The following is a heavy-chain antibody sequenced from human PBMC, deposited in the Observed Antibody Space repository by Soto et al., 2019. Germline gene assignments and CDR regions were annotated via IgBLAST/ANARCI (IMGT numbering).Heavy chain of an antibody. CDR2: IRSKAYGGTT. V-gene: IGHV3-49*04. Sequence: GGSLRLSCTAPGFTFGDYAMSWVRQAPGKGLEWVGFIRSKAYGGTTEYAASVKGRFTISRDDSKSIAYLQMNSLKTEDTAVYYCTRDQNDDIVVVTAAMARDYWGQGTLVTVSS. J-gene: IGHJ4*02. CDR1: GFTFGDYA. CDR3: TRDQNDDIVVVTAAMARDY. D-gene: IGHD2-2*01.